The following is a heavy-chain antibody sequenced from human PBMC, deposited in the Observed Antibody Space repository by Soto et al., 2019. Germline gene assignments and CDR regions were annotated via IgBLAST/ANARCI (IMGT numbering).Heavy chain of an antibody. CDR2: IRSKAYGGTT. CDR3: TRDSWCSGGSCYSKGVGY. J-gene: IGHJ4*02. V-gene: IGHV3-49*03. Sequence: GGSLRLSCTASGFTFGDYAMSWFRQAPGKGLEWVGFIRSKAYGGTTEYAASVKGRFTISRDDSKSIAYLQMNSLKTEDTAVYYCTRDSWCSGGSCYSKGVGYWGQGTLVTVSS. CDR1: GFTFGDYA. D-gene: IGHD2-15*01.